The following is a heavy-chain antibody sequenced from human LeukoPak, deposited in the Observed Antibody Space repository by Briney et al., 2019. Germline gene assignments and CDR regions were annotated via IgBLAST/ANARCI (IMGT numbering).Heavy chain of an antibody. V-gene: IGHV4-61*02. Sequence: SETLSLTCTVSGGSISSGSYYWSWIRQPAGKGLEWIGRIYTSGSTNYNPSLKSRVTISVDTSKNQFSLKLSSVTAADTAVYYCARGYSYGLEWFDPWGQGTLVTVSS. CDR3: ARGYSYGLEWFDP. D-gene: IGHD5-18*01. CDR2: IYTSGST. J-gene: IGHJ5*02. CDR1: GGSISSGSYY.